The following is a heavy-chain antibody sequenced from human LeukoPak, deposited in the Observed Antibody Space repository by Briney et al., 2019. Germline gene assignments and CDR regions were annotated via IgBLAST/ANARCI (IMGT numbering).Heavy chain of an antibody. J-gene: IGHJ6*02. Sequence: SGGSLRLSCAASGFTFSSYAMSWVRQAPGKGLEWVSAISGSGGSTYYADSVKGRFTISRDNSKNTLYLQMNSLRAEDTAVYYGARGGVFMVRGFTDYGRDVWGQGTTVTVSS. CDR3: ARGGVFMVRGFTDYGRDV. D-gene: IGHD3-10*01. V-gene: IGHV3-23*01. CDR1: GFTFSSYA. CDR2: ISGSGGST.